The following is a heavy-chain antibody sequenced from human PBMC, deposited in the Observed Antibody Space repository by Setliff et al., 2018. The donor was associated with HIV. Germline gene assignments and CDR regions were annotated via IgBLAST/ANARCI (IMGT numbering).Heavy chain of an antibody. CDR3: AKGTSRTSWYDFDY. CDR2: IHWNSGTT. J-gene: IGHJ4*02. CDR1: GFTFSSYS. D-gene: IGHD6-13*01. Sequence: GGSLRLSCAASGFTFSSYSMHWVRQAPGKGLEWVSGIHWNSGTTGYADSVKGRFTISRDNAKNFVYLRVNSLRAEDTALYYCAKGTSRTSWYDFDYWGQGTLVTVSS. V-gene: IGHV3-9*01.